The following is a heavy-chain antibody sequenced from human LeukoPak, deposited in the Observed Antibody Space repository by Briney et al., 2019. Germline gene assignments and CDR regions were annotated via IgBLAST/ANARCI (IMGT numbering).Heavy chain of an antibody. V-gene: IGHV3-21*01. CDR3: ARDGAYDFWSGAYYYYMDV. J-gene: IGHJ6*03. Sequence: SGGSLRLSCAVAGLTFSIYSVNWVRQAPRKGLEWVSSISSSSSYIYYADSVKGRFTISRDNAKNSLYLQMHSLRAEDTAVYYCARDGAYDFWSGAYYYYMDVWGKGTTVTVSS. CDR1: GLTFSIYS. D-gene: IGHD3-3*01. CDR2: ISSSSSYI.